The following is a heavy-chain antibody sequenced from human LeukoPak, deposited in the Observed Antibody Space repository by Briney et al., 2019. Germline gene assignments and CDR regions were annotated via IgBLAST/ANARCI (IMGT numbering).Heavy chain of an antibody. V-gene: IGHV3-7*01. D-gene: IGHD3-9*01. J-gene: IGHJ4*02. CDR3: ARVEATGSQNLFLLWDY. Sequence: PGGSLRLSCAGSGFTFSTYWMGWVRHTPGKGLEWVANIKQDGSDKYYVDSVRGRFTVSRDNAKNSLYLQMNSLRDEDTAVYYCARVEATGSQNLFLLWDYWGQGALVTVSS. CDR1: GFTFSTYW. CDR2: IKQDGSDK.